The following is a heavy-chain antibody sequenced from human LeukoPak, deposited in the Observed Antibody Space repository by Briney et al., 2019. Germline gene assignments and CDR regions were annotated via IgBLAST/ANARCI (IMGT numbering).Heavy chain of an antibody. J-gene: IGHJ4*02. V-gene: IGHV4-39*01. Sequence: SETLSLSCIVSGVSISSGGHYWGWIRQPPGKGLEWIGSIYYSGSTYYNPSLNSRVTIFIDMSKNQFSLKLSSVTATDTAVYYCARLVCGGGSCPAEFDYWGQGTLVTVSS. CDR2: IYYSGST. CDR1: GVSISSGGHY. D-gene: IGHD2-15*01. CDR3: ARLVCGGGSCPAEFDY.